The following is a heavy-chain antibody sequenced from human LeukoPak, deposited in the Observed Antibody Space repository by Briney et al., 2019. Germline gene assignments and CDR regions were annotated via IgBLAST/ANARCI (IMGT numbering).Heavy chain of an antibody. V-gene: IGHV4-59*04. D-gene: IGHD5-12*01. J-gene: IGHJ4*02. CDR1: GFTFSSYA. CDR3: AKSNGYGLIDY. CDR2: IYSSGNT. Sequence: NPGGSLRLSCAASGFTFSSYAMSWVRQAPGKGLEWIGNIYSSGNTYYNASLKSRVTMYIDTSKNQFSLKLSSVTAADTAMYYCAKSNGYGLIDYWGQGTLVTVSS.